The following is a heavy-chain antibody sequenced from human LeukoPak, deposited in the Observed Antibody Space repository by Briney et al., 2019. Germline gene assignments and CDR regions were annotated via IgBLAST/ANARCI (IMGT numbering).Heavy chain of an antibody. J-gene: IGHJ4*02. Sequence: GESLKISCRTSGYNSVNFWIHGVRQMPGKGLEWMGIVFPRDSETRYNPSFKGQVAISADKSVSTAYLQWSTLKASDSATYFCSMTRAFRILGPDYRGQGTQVTVSA. CDR3: SMTRAFRILGPDY. CDR1: GYNSVNFW. D-gene: IGHD2/OR15-2a*01. CDR2: VFPRDSET. V-gene: IGHV5-51*01.